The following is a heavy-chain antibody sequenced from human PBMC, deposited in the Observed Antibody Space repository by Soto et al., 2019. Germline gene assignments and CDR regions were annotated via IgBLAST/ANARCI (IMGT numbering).Heavy chain of an antibody. V-gene: IGHV1-18*01. CDR3: ARDRAPVTIFGVVIPHIFDI. CDR1: GYTFTSYG. CDR2: ISAYNGNT. D-gene: IGHD3-3*01. Sequence: GASVKVSCKASGYTFTSYGINWVRQAPGQGLEWMGWISAYNGNTNYAQNLQGRLTVTTDTSTTTAYMELRSLRSDDTAVYYCARDRAPVTIFGVVIPHIFDIWGQATIVTVSS. J-gene: IGHJ3*02.